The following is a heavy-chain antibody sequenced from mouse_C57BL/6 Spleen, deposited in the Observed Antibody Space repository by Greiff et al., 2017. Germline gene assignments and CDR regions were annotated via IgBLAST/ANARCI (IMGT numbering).Heavy chain of an antibody. CDR3: AVYYGYYHYFDY. Sequence: VQLQQSGPELVKPGASVKISCKASGYSFTGYYMNWVKQSPEKSLEWIGEINPSTGGTTYNQKFKAKATLTVDKSSSTAYMQLKSLTSEDSAVYYCAVYYGYYHYFDYWGQGTTLTVSS. V-gene: IGHV1-42*01. J-gene: IGHJ2*01. D-gene: IGHD2-1*01. CDR2: INPSTGGT. CDR1: GYSFTGYY.